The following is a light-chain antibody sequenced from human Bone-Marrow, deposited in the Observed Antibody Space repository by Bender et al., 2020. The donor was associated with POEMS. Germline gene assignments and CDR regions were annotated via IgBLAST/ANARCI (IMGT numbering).Light chain of an antibody. J-gene: IGLJ2*01. V-gene: IGLV4-69*01. CDR2: VNSDGSY. CDR1: SGHSSFA. Sequence: QLVLTQSPSASASLGASVKLTCTLSSGHSSFAIAWHQRRPEKGPRYLMKVNSDGSYTKGDGIPDRFSGSIDISSKSASLTISGLQTEDEADYYCQTYDSRNLVVFGGGTKLTVL. CDR3: QTYDSRNLVV.